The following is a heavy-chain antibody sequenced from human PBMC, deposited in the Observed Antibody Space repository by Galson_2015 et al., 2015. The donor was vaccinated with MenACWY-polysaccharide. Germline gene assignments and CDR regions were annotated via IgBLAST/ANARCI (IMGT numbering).Heavy chain of an antibody. CDR1: GDSVSSDSAA. D-gene: IGHD2-2*01. Sequence: CAISGDSVSSDSAAWNWIRESPSRGLEWLGRTYYRSKWNNDYAVSVKSRIIITPDTSNNQVSLQLLSVTPEGTGVYFCAREPKQLPAPYSYYFFMDVWGKGTAVTVSS. CDR3: AREPKQLPAPYSYYFFMDV. CDR2: TYYRSKWNN. J-gene: IGHJ6*03. V-gene: IGHV6-1*01.